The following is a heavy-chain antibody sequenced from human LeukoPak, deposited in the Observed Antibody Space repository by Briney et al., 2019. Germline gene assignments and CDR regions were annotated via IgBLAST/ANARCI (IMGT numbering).Heavy chain of an antibody. V-gene: IGHV4-30-2*01. CDR2: IYHSGST. CDR1: GGSISSGGYS. CDR3: ARTWAYYYGSGSYYNVGYFDY. D-gene: IGHD3-10*01. Sequence: SETLSLTRAVSGGSISSGGYSWSWIRQPPGKGLEWIGYIYHSGSTYYNPSLKSRVTISVDRSKNQFSLKLSSVTAADTAVYYCARTWAYYYGSGSYYNVGYFDYWGQGTLVTVSS. J-gene: IGHJ4*02.